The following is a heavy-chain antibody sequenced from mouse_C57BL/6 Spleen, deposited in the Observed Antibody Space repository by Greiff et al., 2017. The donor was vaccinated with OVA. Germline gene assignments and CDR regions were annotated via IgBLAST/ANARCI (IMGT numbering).Heavy chain of an antibody. V-gene: IGHV6-3*01. Sequence: EVMLVESGGGLVQPGGSMKLSCVASGFTFSNYWMNWVRQSPEKGLEWVAQIRLKSDNYATHYAESVKGRFTISRDDSKSSVYLQLNNLRAEDTGIYYCTGLDYDVPFDYWGQGTTLTVSS. D-gene: IGHD2-4*01. CDR2: IRLKSDNYAT. CDR3: TGLDYDVPFDY. CDR1: GFTFSNYW. J-gene: IGHJ2*01.